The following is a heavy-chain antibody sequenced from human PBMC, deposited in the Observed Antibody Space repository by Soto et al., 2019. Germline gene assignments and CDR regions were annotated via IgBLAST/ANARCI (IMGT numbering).Heavy chain of an antibody. Sequence: GASVKVSCKASGYTFTSYGISWVRQAPGQGLEWMGWISAYNGNTNYAQKLQGRVTMTTDTSTSTAYMELRSLRSDDTAVYYCASGGYGDYTTYYYGMAVWGQGTTVTVS. CDR1: GYTFTSYG. CDR3: ASGGYGDYTTYYYGMAV. D-gene: IGHD4-17*01. CDR2: ISAYNGNT. J-gene: IGHJ6*02. V-gene: IGHV1-18*01.